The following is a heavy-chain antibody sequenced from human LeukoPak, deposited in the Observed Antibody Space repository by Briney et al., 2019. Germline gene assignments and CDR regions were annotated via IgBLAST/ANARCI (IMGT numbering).Heavy chain of an antibody. J-gene: IGHJ3*02. CDR1: GGSISTYY. CDR2: IDYSGST. D-gene: IGHD1-14*01. Sequence: SETLSLTCTVSGGSISTYYWSWIRQPPGKGLEWIAYIDYSGSTNYNPSLKTRVTISIDTSRTQFSLKLSSVTAADTAVYYCARWPGDITRAFDIWGQGTMVTVSS. CDR3: ARWPGDITRAFDI. V-gene: IGHV4-59*01.